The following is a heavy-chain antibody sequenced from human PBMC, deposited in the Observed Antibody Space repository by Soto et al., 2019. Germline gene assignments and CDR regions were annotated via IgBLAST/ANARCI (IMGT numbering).Heavy chain of an antibody. Sequence: PTLSLTCDVSGDSASSNSDAWNWIRQSPSRGLEWLGRTYYRSNWYNDYAVSVKSRITINPDTSKNQFSLQLNSVTPEDTAVYYCTGSAWFLRQDFWSRGISDTVSS. CDR3: TGSAWFLRQDF. J-gene: IGHJ6*02. D-gene: IGHD3-10*01. CDR2: TYYRSNWYN. V-gene: IGHV6-1*01. CDR1: GDSASSNSDA.